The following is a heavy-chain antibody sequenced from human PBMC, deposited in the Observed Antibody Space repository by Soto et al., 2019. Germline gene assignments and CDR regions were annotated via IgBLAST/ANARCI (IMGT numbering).Heavy chain of an antibody. Sequence: QVQLVESGGGVVQPGRSLRLSCAASGFTFSSYAMHWVRQAPGKGLEWVAVISYDGSNKYYADSVKGRFTISRDNSKNTLYLQMNSLRAEDTAVYYCVGMDWGQGTLVTVSS. J-gene: IGHJ4*02. CDR2: ISYDGSNK. CDR1: GFTFSSYA. V-gene: IGHV3-30-3*01. CDR3: VGMD. D-gene: IGHD1-20*01.